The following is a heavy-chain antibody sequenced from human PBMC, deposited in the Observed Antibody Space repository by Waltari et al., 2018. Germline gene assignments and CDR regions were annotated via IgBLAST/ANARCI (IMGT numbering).Heavy chain of an antibody. V-gene: IGHV4-30-2*01. CDR1: GGSISSGGYS. CDR3: ARVSSPGPYNWFDP. CDR2: IYHSGST. Sequence: QLQLQESGSGLVKPSQTLSLTCAVSGGSISSGGYSWSWIRQPPGKGLDWIGYIYHSGSTYYNPSLKSRVTISVDRSKNQFSLKLSSVTAADTAVYYCARVSSPGPYNWFDPWGQGTLVTVSS. D-gene: IGHD2-2*01. J-gene: IGHJ5*02.